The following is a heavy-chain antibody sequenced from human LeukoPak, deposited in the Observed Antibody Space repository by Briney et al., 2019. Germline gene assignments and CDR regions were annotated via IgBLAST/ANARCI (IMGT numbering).Heavy chain of an antibody. CDR2: INTDSSDI. CDR1: GFTFSRYA. Sequence: GGSLRLSCAASGFTFSRYAMNWVRQAPGKGLEWVSYINTDSSDIHYADSVKGRFTISRDNARNTLYLQLSSRRAEDSAVYYCARDTFQPGLIDSWGQGTLVTVSS. CDR3: ARDTFQPGLIDS. V-gene: IGHV3-21*05. J-gene: IGHJ4*02. D-gene: IGHD2-2*01.